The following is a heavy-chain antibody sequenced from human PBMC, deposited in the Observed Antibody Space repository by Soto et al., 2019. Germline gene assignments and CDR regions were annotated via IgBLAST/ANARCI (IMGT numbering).Heavy chain of an antibody. CDR3: ARAPKNEYYYDSSGYFFDY. D-gene: IGHD3-22*01. CDR1: GFTFSSYS. V-gene: IGHV3-21*01. CDR2: ISSSSGYT. J-gene: IGHJ4*02. Sequence: GGSLRLSCAASGFTFSSYSMNWVRQTPGKGLEWVSSISSSSGYTYYADSVKGRFTISRGNAKNSVYLQMNSLRVEDTAVYYCARAPKNEYYYDSSGYFFDYWGQGTLVTVS.